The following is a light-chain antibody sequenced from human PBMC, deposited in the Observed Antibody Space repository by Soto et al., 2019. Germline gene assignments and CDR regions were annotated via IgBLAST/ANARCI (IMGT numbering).Light chain of an antibody. CDR2: KAS. CDR3: QQYNRYSRT. CDR1: QSISSW. V-gene: IGKV1-5*03. J-gene: IGKJ1*01. Sequence: DIQMTQSPSTLSASVGDRVTITCRASQSISSWLAWYQQKPGKAPKLLIYKASSLESGVPSRFSGSGSGTEFTLTISSLQPDDFETYYCQQYNRYSRTFCKGTKADI.